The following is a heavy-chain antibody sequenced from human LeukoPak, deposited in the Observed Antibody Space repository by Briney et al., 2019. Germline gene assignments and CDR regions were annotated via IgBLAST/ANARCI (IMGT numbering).Heavy chain of an antibody. D-gene: IGHD5-12*01. CDR3: AKDIKVLVATGFDY. Sequence: GGSLRLSCAASGFTFDDYAMHWVRQAPGKGLEGGSGISWNSGSIVYADSVKGRFTISRDNAKNSLYLQMNSLRAEDTALYYCAKDIKVLVATGFDYWGQGTLVTVSS. CDR1: GFTFDDYA. J-gene: IGHJ4*02. V-gene: IGHV3-9*01. CDR2: ISWNSGSI.